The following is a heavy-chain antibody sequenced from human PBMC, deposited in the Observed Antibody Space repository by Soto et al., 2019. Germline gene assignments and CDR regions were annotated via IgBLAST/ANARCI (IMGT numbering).Heavy chain of an antibody. CDR1: GFTFDDYA. CDR2: ISWNSGSI. V-gene: IGHV3-9*01. D-gene: IGHD6-25*01. CDR3: AKDISGIAAG. Sequence: EVQLVESGGGLVQPGRSLRLSCAASGFTFDDYAMHWVRQAPGKGLEWVSGISWNSGSIGYADSVKGRFTISRDNAKNSLYLQMNSLRAEDTALYYCAKDISGIAAGWGQGTLVTVSS. J-gene: IGHJ4*02.